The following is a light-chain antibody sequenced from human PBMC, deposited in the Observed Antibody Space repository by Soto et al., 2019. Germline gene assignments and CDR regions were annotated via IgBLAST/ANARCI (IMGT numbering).Light chain of an antibody. CDR1: QGISSY. V-gene: IGKV1-8*01. CDR2: AAS. Sequence: AIRMTQSPSSFSASTGDRVTITCRASQGISSYLAWCQQKPGKAPKLLIYAASTLQSGVPSRFSGSGSGTDFTLTISCLQSEDFATYYCQQYYSYPTFGQGTRLEIK. CDR3: QQYYSYPT. J-gene: IGKJ5*01.